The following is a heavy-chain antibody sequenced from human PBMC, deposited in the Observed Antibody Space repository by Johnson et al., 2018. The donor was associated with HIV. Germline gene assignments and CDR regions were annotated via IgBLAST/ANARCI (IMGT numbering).Heavy chain of an antibody. J-gene: IGHJ3*01. V-gene: IGHV3-30*04. CDR3: STDLGLEWSEGNDAFDV. CDR1: GLNFSDYS. CDR2: ISFDGGTK. Sequence: QVQLVESGGGVVQPGRSMRLSCAASGLNFSDYSMHWVRQAPGKGLEWVAIISFDGGTKYYADSVKGRFTISRDNSNNTLYLQMNSLRVEDTAVYYCSTDLGLEWSEGNDAFDVWGQGTMVTVS. D-gene: IGHD3-3*01.